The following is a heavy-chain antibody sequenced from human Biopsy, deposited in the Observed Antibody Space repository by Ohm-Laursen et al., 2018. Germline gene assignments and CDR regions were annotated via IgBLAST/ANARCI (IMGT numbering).Heavy chain of an antibody. CDR2: TYYRSKWYN. CDR3: ARETPTGIPFNWFDP. J-gene: IGHJ5*02. D-gene: IGHD1-1*01. Sequence: QTLSLTCAISGDSVSSNSAAWNWIRQSPSRGLEWLGRTYYRSKWYNDYAVSVKSRMTINADTFKNQFSLQLNSVTPEDTAVYYCARETPTGIPFNWFDPWGQGTLVTVSS. V-gene: IGHV6-1*01. CDR1: GDSVSSNSAA.